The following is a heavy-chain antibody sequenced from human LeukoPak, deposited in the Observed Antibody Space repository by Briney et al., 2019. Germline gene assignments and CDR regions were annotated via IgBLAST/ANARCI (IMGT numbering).Heavy chain of an antibody. CDR3: ARVAADAFDI. J-gene: IGHJ3*02. Sequence: GGSLRLSCAASGFTFSSYGMHWVRQAPGKGLEWVAFIRYDGSNKYYADSVKGRFTISRDNAKNTLYLQMNSLRAEDTAVYYCARVAADAFDIWGQGTMVTVSS. V-gene: IGHV3-30*02. CDR2: IRYDGSNK. CDR1: GFTFSSYG.